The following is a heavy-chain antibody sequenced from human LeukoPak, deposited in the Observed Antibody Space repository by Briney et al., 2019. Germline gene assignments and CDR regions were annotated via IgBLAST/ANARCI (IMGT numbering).Heavy chain of an antibody. CDR3: ARDATEWLLEQHYFDY. V-gene: IGHV3-30-3*01. Sequence: GRSLRLSCAASEFTFSSYAMHWVRQAPGKGLEWVAVISYDGSNKYYADSVKGRFTISRDNSKNTLYLQMNSLRAEDTAVYYCARDATEWLLEQHYFDYWGQGTLVTVSS. CDR1: EFTFSSYA. D-gene: IGHD3-3*01. J-gene: IGHJ4*02. CDR2: ISYDGSNK.